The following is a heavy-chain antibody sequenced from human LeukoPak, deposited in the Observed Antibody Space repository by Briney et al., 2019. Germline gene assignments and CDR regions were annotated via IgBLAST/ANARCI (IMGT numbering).Heavy chain of an antibody. CDR2: IIPIFGTA. V-gene: IGHV1-69*06. CDR3: ARDPAYCGGDCYPIDY. J-gene: IGHJ4*02. CDR1: GGTFSRYA. D-gene: IGHD2-21*02. Sequence: ASVKVSCKASGGTFSRYAISWVRQAPGQGLEWMGRIIPIFGTANYAQKFQGRVTITADKSTSTAYMELSSLRSEDTAVYYCARDPAYCGGDCYPIDYWGQGTLVTVSS.